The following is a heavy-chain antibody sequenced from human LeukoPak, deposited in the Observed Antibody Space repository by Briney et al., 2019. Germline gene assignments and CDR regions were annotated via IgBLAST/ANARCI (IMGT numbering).Heavy chain of an antibody. D-gene: IGHD2-2*01. CDR1: GFTFSDYW. J-gene: IGHJ4*02. CDR3: ASGGGSRSSTFDCASTSCPVDY. CDR2: IKQDGSEN. V-gene: IGHV3-7*03. Sequence: GGSLRLSCAASGFTFSDYWMSWVRQAPGKRLEWVADIKQDGSENPYADSVAGRFTISRDNAKNSLYLQMNSLRADDTAVYFCASGGGSRSSTFDCASTSCPVDYWGQGTQVTVSS.